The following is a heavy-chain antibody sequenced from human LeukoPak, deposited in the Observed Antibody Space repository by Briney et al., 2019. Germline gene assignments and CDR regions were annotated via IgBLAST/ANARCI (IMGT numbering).Heavy chain of an antibody. Sequence: SETLSLTCTVSGGSISSYYWSWIRQPPGKGLEWIGYIYYSGSTNYNPSLKSRVTISVDTSKNQFSLKLSSVTAADTAVYYCARAGDIVVVPAASNWFDPWGQGTLVTVSS. V-gene: IGHV4-59*01. CDR1: GGSISSYY. CDR3: ARAGDIVVVPAASNWFDP. CDR2: IYYSGST. D-gene: IGHD2-2*01. J-gene: IGHJ5*02.